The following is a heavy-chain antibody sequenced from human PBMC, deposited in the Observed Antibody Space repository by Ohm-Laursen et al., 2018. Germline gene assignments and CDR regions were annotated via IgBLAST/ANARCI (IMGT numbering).Heavy chain of an antibody. CDR3: ARDGRQWLVRGVDY. CDR2: IDSGGST. Sequence: SLRLSCAASGFTFSSYAMGWVRQAPGKGLGWVSVIDSGGSTYYADSVKGRFTISRDNSKNTLYLQMNSLRAEDTAVYYCARDGRQWLVRGVDYWGQGTLVTVSS. J-gene: IGHJ4*02. D-gene: IGHD6-19*01. CDR1: GFTFSSYA. V-gene: IGHV3-66*01.